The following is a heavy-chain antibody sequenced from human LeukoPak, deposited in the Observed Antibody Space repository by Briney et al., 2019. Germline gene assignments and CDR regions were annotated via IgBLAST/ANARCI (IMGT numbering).Heavy chain of an antibody. Sequence: SETLSLTCTVSGVSISGTYYWSWLREPPEKVLEWIGDINHSGSTNYNPSLKSRVTISVDKSKNHFSLKLSSLTAADTAVYYCARGLVGSYCRPLDYWGQGTLVTVSS. J-gene: IGHJ4*02. CDR1: GVSISGTYY. CDR3: ARGLVGSYCRPLDY. CDR2: INHSGST. V-gene: IGHV4-34*01. D-gene: IGHD1-26*01.